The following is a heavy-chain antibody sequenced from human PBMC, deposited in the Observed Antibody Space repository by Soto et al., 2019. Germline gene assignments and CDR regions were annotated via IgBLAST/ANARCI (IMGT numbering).Heavy chain of an antibody. V-gene: IGHV1-18*01. CDR2: ISAYNGNT. Sequence: ASVKVSCKASGYTFTSYGISWVRQAPGQGLEWMGWISAYNGNTNYAQKLQGRVTMTTDTSTSTAYMELRSLRSDDTAVYYCARDYDFWSGYYKRGHNWFDPWGQGTLVTVSS. CDR3: ARDYDFWSGYYKRGHNWFDP. CDR1: GYTFTSYG. D-gene: IGHD3-3*01. J-gene: IGHJ5*02.